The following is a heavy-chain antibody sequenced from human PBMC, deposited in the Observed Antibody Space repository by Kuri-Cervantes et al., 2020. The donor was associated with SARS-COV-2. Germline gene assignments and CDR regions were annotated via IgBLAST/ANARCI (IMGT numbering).Heavy chain of an antibody. CDR1: GYTFTSYY. D-gene: IGHD6-13*01. Sequence: GGSLRLSCKASGYTFTSYYMHWVRQAPGQGLEWMGIINPSGGSTSYAQKFQGRVTMTRDTSTSTVYMELSSLRSEDTAVYYCARTRIAAAGTDAFDIWGQGTVVTVSS. V-gene: IGHV1-46*01. CDR2: INPSGGST. J-gene: IGHJ3*02. CDR3: ARTRIAAAGTDAFDI.